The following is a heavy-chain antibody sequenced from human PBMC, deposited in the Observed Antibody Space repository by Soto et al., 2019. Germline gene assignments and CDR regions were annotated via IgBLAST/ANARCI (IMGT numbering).Heavy chain of an antibody. V-gene: IGHV3-23*01. CDR1: GFTFRTFA. D-gene: IGHD2-15*01. CDR3: AKEPELPGRGLDY. CDR2: IDNSGGST. Sequence: EVQLLESGGGLVQPGGSLRLSCAASGFTFRTFAMAWVRQAPGKGLEWVSTIDNSGGSTHYADSVKGRFTISRDNYKNTLYLEINSLRADDTAVYYCAKEPELPGRGLDYWGQGTLVTVSS. J-gene: IGHJ4*02.